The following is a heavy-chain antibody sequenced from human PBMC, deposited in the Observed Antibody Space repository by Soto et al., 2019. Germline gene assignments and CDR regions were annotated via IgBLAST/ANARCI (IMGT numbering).Heavy chain of an antibody. CDR3: APDPGGGGY. Sequence: EVQLVESGGGLIQPGGSLRLSCAVSGFTVSNNYMSWVRQAPGKGLEGVSVIYSGGYTAYGDSVKGRFTISRDNSKNTLFFKMKAGGAEDAAVYSLAPDPGGGGYWGQGTLVTVSS. D-gene: IGHD3-10*01. J-gene: IGHJ4*02. V-gene: IGHV3-53*01. CDR1: GFTVSNNY. CDR2: IYSGGYT.